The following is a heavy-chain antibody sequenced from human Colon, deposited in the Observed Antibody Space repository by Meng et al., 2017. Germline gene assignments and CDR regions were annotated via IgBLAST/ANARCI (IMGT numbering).Heavy chain of an antibody. CDR2: IYYSGST. D-gene: IGHD4-17*01. CDR3: ARDRKHYGERGWFDP. Sequence: QVQRQESGPGLVKPSQTLSLTCTVSGGSVSSGSYYWSWIRQPPGKGLEWIGYIYYSGSTYSNASLKSRVTISIDRSKNQFSLKLSSVTAADTAVYYCARDRKHYGERGWFDPWGQGTLVTVSS. V-gene: IGHV4-30-4*08. J-gene: IGHJ5*02. CDR1: GGSVSSGSYY.